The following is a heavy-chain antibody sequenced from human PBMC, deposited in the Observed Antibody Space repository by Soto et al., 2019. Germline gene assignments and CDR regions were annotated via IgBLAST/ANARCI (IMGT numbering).Heavy chain of an antibody. CDR3: ARDGPTYYYDSSGYYYVGYYYGMDV. D-gene: IGHD3-22*01. CDR2: ISAYNGNT. V-gene: IGHV1-18*01. Sequence: ASVKVSCKASGYTFTSYGISWVRQAPGQGLEWMGWISAYNGNTNYAQKLQGRVTMTTDTSTSTAYMELRSLRSDDTAVYYCARDGPTYYYDSSGYYYVGYYYGMDVWGQGTTVTVS. CDR1: GYTFTSYG. J-gene: IGHJ6*02.